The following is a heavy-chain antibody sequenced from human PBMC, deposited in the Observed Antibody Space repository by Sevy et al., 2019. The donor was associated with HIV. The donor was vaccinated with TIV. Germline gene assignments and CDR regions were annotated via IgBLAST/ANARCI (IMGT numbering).Heavy chain of an antibody. D-gene: IGHD5-12*01. Sequence: KQSETLSLTCTVSGGPISSYYWSWIRQPPGKKLEWIGYIHYSGSTKYSPSLNSRVTMSVDTSKNQFSLKLTSVTAADTAVYYCARAPPVRSGDDSLNWFDPWGQGTLVTVSS. CDR3: ARAPPVRSGDDSLNWFDP. CDR1: GGPISSYY. J-gene: IGHJ5*02. CDR2: IHYSGST. V-gene: IGHV4-59*01.